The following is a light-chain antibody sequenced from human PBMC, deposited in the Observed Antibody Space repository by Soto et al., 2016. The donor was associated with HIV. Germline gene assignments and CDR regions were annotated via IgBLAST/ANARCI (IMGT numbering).Light chain of an antibody. Sequence: DIVMTQSPLSLPVTPGEPASISCGSSQSLVHSNGNTYLNWFQQRPGQSPRRLIYEVSNRDSGVPDRFSGSGSGTDFTLKISRVEAEDVGLYYCMQGTHWPYTFGQGTKLEIK. CDR1: QSLVHSNGNTY. J-gene: IGKJ2*01. V-gene: IGKV2-30*02. CDR2: EVS. CDR3: MQGTHWPYT.